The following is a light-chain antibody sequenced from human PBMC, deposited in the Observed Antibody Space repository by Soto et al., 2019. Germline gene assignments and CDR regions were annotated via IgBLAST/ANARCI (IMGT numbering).Light chain of an antibody. CDR1: ESVSTN. CDR2: GAS. V-gene: IGKV3D-15*01. Sequence: ERVVTQSPVTLSVSPGEGATLSSRASESVSTNLAWYQQKAGQAPRLLIYGASTRATGIQARFSGSGSGTESTLTIRSLRSEDFAVYYCQQYSIWRTCGQGTKVDIK. J-gene: IGKJ1*01. CDR3: QQYSIWRT.